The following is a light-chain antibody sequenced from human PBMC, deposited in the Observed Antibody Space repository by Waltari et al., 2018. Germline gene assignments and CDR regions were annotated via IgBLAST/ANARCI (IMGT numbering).Light chain of an antibody. CDR3: NAFTTTSTVV. CDR1: SSDVGNGNR. CDR2: AAN. Sequence: QSALTQPPSVSGAPGQSVTISCSGTSSDVGNGNRFSWFQQPPGTAPKLLCYAANTRPSRVLVQFSGSKSGNTASLTISGLQTEDEDDYYCNAFTTTSTVVFGTGTRVTVL. J-gene: IGLJ1*01. V-gene: IGLV2-18*02.